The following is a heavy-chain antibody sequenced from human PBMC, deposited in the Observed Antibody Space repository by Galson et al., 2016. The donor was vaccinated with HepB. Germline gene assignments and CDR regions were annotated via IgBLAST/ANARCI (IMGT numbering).Heavy chain of an antibody. J-gene: IGHJ5*02. CDR1: GYTFTSYG. CDR3: ARRAVAGTENWFDP. Sequence: SVKVSCKASGYTFTSYGISWVRQVPGQGLEWMGWINAYNVNTNYAQKLQGRATMTTDTSTSTAYMELRSLTSDDTAVYYCARRAVAGTENWFDPWGQGTLVTVSS. V-gene: IGHV1-18*04. CDR2: INAYNVNT. D-gene: IGHD6-19*01.